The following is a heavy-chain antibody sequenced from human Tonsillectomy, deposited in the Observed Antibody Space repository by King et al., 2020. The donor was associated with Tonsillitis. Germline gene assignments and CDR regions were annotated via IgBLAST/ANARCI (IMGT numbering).Heavy chain of an antibody. CDR2: ISFDGRNK. CDR3: AKELPRRETLTYCGGNCYYGPDY. Sequence: VQLVESGGGVVQPGRSLRLSCAASGFTFSSYGMHWVRQAPGKGLEWVAVISFDGRNKYYVDSVKGRFTISRDNSKNTLYLQMSSLRLEDTAVYYCAKELPRRETLTYCGGNCYYGPDYWGQGTLVTVSS. CDR1: GFTFSSYG. J-gene: IGHJ4*02. D-gene: IGHD2-21*01. V-gene: IGHV3-30*18.